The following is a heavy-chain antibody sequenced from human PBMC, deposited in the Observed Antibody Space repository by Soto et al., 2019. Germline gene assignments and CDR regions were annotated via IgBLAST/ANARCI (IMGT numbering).Heavy chain of an antibody. J-gene: IGHJ4*02. CDR3: VREDYYGSGSLF. CDR1: GFTFSGYW. Sequence: EVQLVESGGGLVQPGGSLRLSCAASGFTFSGYWMCWVRQAPEKGLEWVANIKQDGSDIHYLDSVKGRFTISRDNAKDSLYLQMNSLRAEDTPVYYCVREDYYGSGSLFWGQGTLVTVSS. CDR2: IKQDGSDI. D-gene: IGHD3-10*01. V-gene: IGHV3-7*04.